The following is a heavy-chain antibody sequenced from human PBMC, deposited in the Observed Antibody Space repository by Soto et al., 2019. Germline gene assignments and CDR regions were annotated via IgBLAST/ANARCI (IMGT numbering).Heavy chain of an antibody. Sequence: SETMSVTCTVAGGNIISGSYYWSWIRQPPGKGLEWIGYIYYSGSTNYNPSLKSRVTISVDTSKNQFSLKLSSVTAADTAVYYCAREKGAFDIWGQGTMVTVSS. CDR1: GGNIISGSYY. CDR3: AREKGAFDI. J-gene: IGHJ3*02. V-gene: IGHV4-61*01. CDR2: IYYSGST.